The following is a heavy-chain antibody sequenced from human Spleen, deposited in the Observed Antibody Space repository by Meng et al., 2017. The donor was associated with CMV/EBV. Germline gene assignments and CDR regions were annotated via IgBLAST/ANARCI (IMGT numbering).Heavy chain of an antibody. CDR1: GFTVSSTY. CDR3: ARVGYSNAPAHYYYGLDV. J-gene: IGHJ6*02. CDR2: IYSDGRT. D-gene: IGHD6-13*01. Sequence: GGSLRLSCAASGFTVSSTYMSWVRQAPGKGLEWLSIIYSDGRTNYADSVKGRLTIPRDNAKKSLYLQMNNLRAEDTAVYYCARVGYSNAPAHYYYGLDVWGQGTTVTVSS. V-gene: IGHV3-66*01.